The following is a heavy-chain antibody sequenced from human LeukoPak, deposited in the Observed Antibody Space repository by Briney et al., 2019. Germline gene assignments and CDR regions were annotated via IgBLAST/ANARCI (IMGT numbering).Heavy chain of an antibody. J-gene: IGHJ6*03. CDR1: GFTFSNTG. CDR2: VKTKSEGGTT. D-gene: IGHD3-10*01. CDR3: TTEFKELGSFFYFYYMDV. Sequence: GGSLRLSCTASGFTFSNTGMNWVRQAPGKGLEWVGRVKTKSEGGTTDYAAPAKGRFTISRDDSKNALFLQMDSLKSDDTAMYYCTTEFKELGSFFYFYYMDVWGTGTTVTISS. V-gene: IGHV3-15*01.